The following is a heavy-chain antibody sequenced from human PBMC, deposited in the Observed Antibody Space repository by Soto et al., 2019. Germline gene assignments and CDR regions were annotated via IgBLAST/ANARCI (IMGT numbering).Heavy chain of an antibody. V-gene: IGHV3-7*02. J-gene: IGHJ4*02. Sequence: EVQLVESGGGLVQPGGSLRLSCEASGFTFSSRWMTWVRQGPGKGLEWVANIKQDENGKDYVDSVKGRFTISRDNAKKSLYLQMTCLRAENAAVYYCATHDGPAAAGLVLGFWGQGTLVTVSS. CDR3: ATHDGPAAAGLVLGF. CDR1: GFTFSSRW. D-gene: IGHD6-13*01. CDR2: IKQDENGK.